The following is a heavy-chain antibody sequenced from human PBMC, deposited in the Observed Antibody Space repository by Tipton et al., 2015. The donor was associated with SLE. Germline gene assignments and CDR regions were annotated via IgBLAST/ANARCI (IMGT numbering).Heavy chain of an antibody. CDR2: IFYSGST. D-gene: IGHD6-6*01. V-gene: IGHV4-39*01. J-gene: IGHJ3*01. CDR3: ARLGIAARRGWFDP. CDR1: GGSISSSSYY. Sequence: TLSLTCTVSGGSISSSSYYWGWIRQPPGKGLEWIGSIFYSGSTYYSPSLKSRVTISVDTSKNQFSLKLSSVTAADTAVYYCARLGIAARRGWFDPWGQGTMVTVSS.